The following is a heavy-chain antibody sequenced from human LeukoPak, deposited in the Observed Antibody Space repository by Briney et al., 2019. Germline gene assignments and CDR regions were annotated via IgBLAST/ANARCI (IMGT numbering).Heavy chain of an antibody. CDR2: ISVSGNT. Sequence: GGSLRLSCAASGFTLSSYAMSWVRQGPGKGLEWVSAISVSGNTYHADSVKGRFTISRDSSKNTLYLQMNSLRAEDTAVYYCASDRNLDYYDSSGYYFDYWGQGTLVTVSS. V-gene: IGHV3-23*01. D-gene: IGHD3-22*01. CDR1: GFTLSSYA. J-gene: IGHJ4*02. CDR3: ASDRNLDYYDSSGYYFDY.